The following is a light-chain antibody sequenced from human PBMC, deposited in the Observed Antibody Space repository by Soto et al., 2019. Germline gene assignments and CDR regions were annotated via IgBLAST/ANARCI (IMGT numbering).Light chain of an antibody. CDR1: QGISNY. Sequence: DIQMTQSPSSLSASVGDRVTITCRASQGISNYLAWYQQKPGKVPKLLIYAASTLQSGVPSRFSGSGSGTDFTLTISSLQPEDVATYYCQKYNSGDTFGQGTKVEIK. J-gene: IGKJ1*01. CDR3: QKYNSGDT. CDR2: AAS. V-gene: IGKV1-27*01.